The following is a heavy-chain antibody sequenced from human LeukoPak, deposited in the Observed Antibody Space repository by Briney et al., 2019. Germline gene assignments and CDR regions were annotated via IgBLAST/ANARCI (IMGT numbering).Heavy chain of an antibody. CDR2: INQGGSVK. V-gene: IGHV3-7*01. CDR3: VRLSRSVPNDY. J-gene: IGHJ4*02. D-gene: IGHD5/OR15-5a*01. Sequence: PGRSMRPSCAASGFTFSTYWMSWVRQPPGKGLEWVANINQGGSVKKHVDSVEGRFTVSRDNAKNSTFRQMNSLRAEDTAVYYCVRLSRSVPNDYWGQGTLVTVSS. CDR1: GFTFSTYW.